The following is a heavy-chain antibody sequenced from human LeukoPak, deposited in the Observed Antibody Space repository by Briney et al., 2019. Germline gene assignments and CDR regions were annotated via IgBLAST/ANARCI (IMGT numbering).Heavy chain of an antibody. Sequence: GGSLRLSCAVSGFTVSNYYMNWVRQAPGKGLEWVLLIRGSGDTFYADSVKGRFTISRDDSKNIVYLQMKSLRVEDTAVYFCARDRAVTEDWVEFDPWGQGTLVTVSS. CDR1: GFTVSNYY. D-gene: IGHD4-17*01. V-gene: IGHV3-66*03. CDR3: ARDRAVTEDWVEFDP. CDR2: IRGSGDT. J-gene: IGHJ5*02.